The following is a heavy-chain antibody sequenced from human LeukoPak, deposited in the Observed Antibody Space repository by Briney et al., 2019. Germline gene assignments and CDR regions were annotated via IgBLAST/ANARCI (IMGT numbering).Heavy chain of an antibody. D-gene: IGHD4-17*01. Sequence: PSETLSLTCTVSGGSLGPCYYWGWIRQPPGKGLEWIGTFYYGGTTFYSPSLKSRVTISGDTSKDQFSLKLSSVTAADTAVYYCARFFYGDYVYWGQGTLVTVSS. CDR1: GGSLGPCYY. CDR2: FYYGGTT. CDR3: ARFFYGDYVY. J-gene: IGHJ4*02. V-gene: IGHV4-39*01.